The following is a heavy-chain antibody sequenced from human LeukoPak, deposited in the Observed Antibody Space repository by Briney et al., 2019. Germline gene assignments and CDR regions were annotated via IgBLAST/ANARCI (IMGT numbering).Heavy chain of an antibody. J-gene: IGHJ4*02. CDR1: GFTFSSYA. D-gene: IGHD3-10*01. V-gene: IGHV3-23*01. CDR2: ISGSGGST. Sequence: GGSLRLSCAASGFTFSSYAMSWVRQAPGKGLEWVSAISGSGGSTYYADSVKGRFTISRDNSKTTLYLQMNSLRAEDTAVYYCAKGITMVRGAIKGYFDYWGQGTLVTVSS. CDR3: AKGITMVRGAIKGYFDY.